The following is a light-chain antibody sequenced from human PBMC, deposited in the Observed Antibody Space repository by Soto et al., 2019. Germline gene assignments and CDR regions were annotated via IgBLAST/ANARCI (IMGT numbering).Light chain of an antibody. CDR1: QSLLYSSSNKNY. Sequence: DIVMTQSPDSLAVSLGERATISCKSSQSLLYSSSNKNYLAWYQQKTGQPPKLLVSWASTRESGVPDRFSGSGSGTDFTLTISSLQAEDVAIYYCQQYYSLYTFGQGTKLEIK. CDR2: WAS. CDR3: QQYYSLYT. V-gene: IGKV4-1*01. J-gene: IGKJ2*01.